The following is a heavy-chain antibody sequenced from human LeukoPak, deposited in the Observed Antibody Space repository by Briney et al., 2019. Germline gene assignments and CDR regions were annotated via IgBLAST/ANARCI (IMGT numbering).Heavy chain of an antibody. CDR2: IYYSGST. Sequence: PSETLSLTCTVSGGSISSSSYYWGWIRQPPGKGLEWIGSIYYSGSTYYNPSLKSRVTISVDTSKNQFSLKLSSVTAADTAVYYCASRPYYYDSSGYYWALYYFDYWGQGTLVTVSS. CDR1: GGSISSSSYY. CDR3: ASRPYYYDSSGYYWALYYFDY. J-gene: IGHJ4*02. D-gene: IGHD3-22*01. V-gene: IGHV4-39*07.